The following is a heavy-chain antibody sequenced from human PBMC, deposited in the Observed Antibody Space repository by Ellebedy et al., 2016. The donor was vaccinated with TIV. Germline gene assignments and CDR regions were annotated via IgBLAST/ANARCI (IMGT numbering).Heavy chain of an antibody. D-gene: IGHD1-7*01. Sequence: SETLSLXXTVSGGSISSYYWSWIRQPAGKGLEWIGRIYTSGSTNYNPSLKSRVTMSVDTSKNQFSLKLSSVTAADTAVYYCARVNRGDNWNYEEHGGLDYWGQGTLVTVSS. J-gene: IGHJ4*02. V-gene: IGHV4-4*07. CDR1: GGSISSYY. CDR2: IYTSGST. CDR3: ARVNRGDNWNYEEHGGLDY.